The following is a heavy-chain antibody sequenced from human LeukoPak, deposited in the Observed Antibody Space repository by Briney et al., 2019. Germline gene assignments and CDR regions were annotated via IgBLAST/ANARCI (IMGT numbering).Heavy chain of an antibody. J-gene: IGHJ4*02. CDR2: IGVGGDT. CDR1: RFTFSSYG. V-gene: IGHV3-23*01. CDR3: AKDLHDSWAVDY. Sequence: GGSLTLSCAASRFTFSSYGMSWVRQAPGKGLEWVSHIGVGGDTDFADSVKGRFTISRDNSKKTLYLQMNSLTADDTALYYCAKDLHDSWAVDYWGPGILVTVSS. D-gene: IGHD3-3*01.